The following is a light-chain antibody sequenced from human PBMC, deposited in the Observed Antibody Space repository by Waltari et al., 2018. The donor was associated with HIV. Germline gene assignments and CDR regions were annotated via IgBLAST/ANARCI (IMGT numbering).Light chain of an antibody. CDR3: SSLTNSATLSVL. CDR1: NSDIGYYNY. V-gene: IGLV2-14*01. Sequence: TQPASVSGSPGQSITVSCTGTNSDIGYYNYVSWYQQHPGKAPKLIIYEVSNRPSGVSNRFSGSKSGNTASLTISGLQAEDEADYFCSSLTNSATLSVLFGGGTKLTVL. CDR2: EVS. J-gene: IGLJ3*02.